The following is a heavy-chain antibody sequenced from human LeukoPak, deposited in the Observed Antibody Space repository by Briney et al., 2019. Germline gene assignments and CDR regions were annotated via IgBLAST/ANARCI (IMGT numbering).Heavy chain of an antibody. Sequence: GGSLRLSCAASGFTFNMYAMSWVRQAPGKGLEWVSAISGSGGSTYYADSVKGRFTISRDNSKNTLYLQMNSLRAEDTAVYYCAKDVVVVVAFSGMDVWGQGTTVTVSS. CDR3: AKDVVVVVAFSGMDV. CDR1: GFTFNMYA. J-gene: IGHJ6*02. V-gene: IGHV3-23*01. D-gene: IGHD2-15*01. CDR2: ISGSGGST.